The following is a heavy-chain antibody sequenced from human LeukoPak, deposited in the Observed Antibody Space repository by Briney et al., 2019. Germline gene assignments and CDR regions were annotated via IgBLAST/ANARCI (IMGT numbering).Heavy chain of an antibody. J-gene: IGHJ6*03. CDR3: ARLPVIVGAALEYYYYYMDV. Sequence: PSETLSLTCAVSGGSFSGYYWSWIRQPPGKGLEWIGEINHSGSTNYNPSLKSRVTISVDTSKNQFSLKLTSVTAADTAVYYCARLPVIVGAALEYYYYYMDVWGQGTTVTVSS. CDR2: INHSGST. V-gene: IGHV4-34*01. CDR1: GGSFSGYY. D-gene: IGHD1-26*01.